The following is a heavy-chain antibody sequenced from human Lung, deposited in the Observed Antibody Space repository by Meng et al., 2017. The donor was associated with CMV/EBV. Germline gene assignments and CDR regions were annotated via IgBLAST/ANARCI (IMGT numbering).Heavy chain of an antibody. Sequence: SVXVSCKGSDYNFASYGITWVRQAPGQGLEWMGWINTYNGNTKYAQKFQDRVIMTTDRSTRTAYMELRSLRSDDTAVYYCARNITIFQIDYWGQGTLVTVSS. CDR1: DYNFASYG. D-gene: IGHD3-9*01. CDR3: ARNITIFQIDY. CDR2: INTYNGNT. J-gene: IGHJ4*02. V-gene: IGHV1-18*01.